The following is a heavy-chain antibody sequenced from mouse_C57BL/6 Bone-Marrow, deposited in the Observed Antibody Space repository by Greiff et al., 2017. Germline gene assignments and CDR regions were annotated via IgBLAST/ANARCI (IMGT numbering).Heavy chain of an antibody. D-gene: IGHD2-1*01. J-gene: IGHJ4*01. V-gene: IGHV1-55*01. CDR1: GYTFTSYW. CDR2: IYPGSGST. CDR3: ARVYYCYAMDY. Sequence: VQLQQPGAELVKPGASVKMSCKASGYTFTSYWITWVKQRPGQGPEWIGDIYPGSGSTNYNEKFKSKATLTVDTSSSTAYMQLSSLTSEDSAVYYCARVYYCYAMDYWGQGTSVTVSS.